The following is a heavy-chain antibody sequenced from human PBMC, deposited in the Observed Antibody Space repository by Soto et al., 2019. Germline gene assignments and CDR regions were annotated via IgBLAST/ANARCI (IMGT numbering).Heavy chain of an antibody. D-gene: IGHD3-22*01. CDR2: IYFSGST. CDR3: AREGDSSGYYFDY. V-gene: IGHV4-59*01. CDR1: GGSISSYY. Sequence: QVQLQESGPGLVKPSETLSLTCTVSGGSISSYYWSWIRQPPGKGLEWIGYIYFSGSTNYNPSLKSRVTISVDTSKNQFSLKLSSVTAADTAVYYCAREGDSSGYYFDYWGQGTLVTVSS. J-gene: IGHJ4*02.